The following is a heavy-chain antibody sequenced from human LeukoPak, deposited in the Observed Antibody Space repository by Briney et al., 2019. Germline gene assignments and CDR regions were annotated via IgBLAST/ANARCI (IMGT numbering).Heavy chain of an antibody. CDR3: ASAKNYYYYMDL. Sequence: GGSLRLSCAASGFTVISNYMSWVRQAPGKGLEWVSVIYTGGSTYYADSVKGRFTISRDNSKNTLYLQMNSLRAEDTAVYYCASAKNYYYYMDLWGKGTTVTVSS. CDR1: GFTVISNY. J-gene: IGHJ6*03. CDR2: IYTGGST. V-gene: IGHV3-53*01.